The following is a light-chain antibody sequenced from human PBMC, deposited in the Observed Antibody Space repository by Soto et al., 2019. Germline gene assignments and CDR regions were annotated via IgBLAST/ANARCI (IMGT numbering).Light chain of an antibody. J-gene: IGLJ1*01. V-gene: IGLV1-40*01. Sequence: QSLLTQPPSVSGAPGQRVTISCTVSSSNIGAGYDVHWYQQLLGTAPKLLIYGNINRPSGVPDRFSGSKSGTSASLAITGLQAEDEAYYYWQSCDSSLSGSGVLGTGKKVTV. CDR1: SSNIGAGYD. CDR3: QSCDSSLSGSGV. CDR2: GNI.